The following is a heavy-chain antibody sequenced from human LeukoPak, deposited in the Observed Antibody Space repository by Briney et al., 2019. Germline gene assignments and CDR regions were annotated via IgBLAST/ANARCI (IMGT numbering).Heavy chain of an antibody. CDR3: ARDNLMWELKQGYYYYMGV. Sequence: SETLSLTCTVSGGSISSYYWSWIRQPAGKGLEWIGRIYTSGSTNYNPSLKSRVTMSVDTSKNQFSLKLSSVTAADTAVYYCARDNLMWELKQGYYYYMGVWGKGTTVTVSS. CDR1: GGSISSYY. D-gene: IGHD1-26*01. V-gene: IGHV4-4*07. J-gene: IGHJ6*03. CDR2: IYTSGST.